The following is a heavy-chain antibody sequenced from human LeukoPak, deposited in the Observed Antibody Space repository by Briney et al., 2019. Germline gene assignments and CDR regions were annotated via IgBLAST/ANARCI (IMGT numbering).Heavy chain of an antibody. Sequence: SETLSHTCAAYGGSLSGYYWSWIRQPPGKGLEWIGEINHSGSTKYNPSLKSRATISVDTSKNQFSLKLNSVTAADTAVYYCARSRIGWFDPWGQGTLVTVSS. V-gene: IGHV4-34*01. CDR3: ARSRIGWFDP. D-gene: IGHD1-26*01. J-gene: IGHJ5*02. CDR1: GGSLSGYY. CDR2: INHSGST.